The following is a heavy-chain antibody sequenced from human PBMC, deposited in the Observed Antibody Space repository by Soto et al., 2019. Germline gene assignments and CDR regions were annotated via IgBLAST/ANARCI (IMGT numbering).Heavy chain of an antibody. V-gene: IGHV1-2*02. Sequence: QVQLVQSGAEVKKPGASVKVSCKASGYTFTGYYMHWVRQAPGQGLEWLGWINPNSGGTNYAQKFQGRVTMTRDTSISTAYMELSRLRSDDTAVYYCARDQHDYSNHPDAFDIWGQGTMVTVSS. CDR1: GYTFTGYY. D-gene: IGHD4-4*01. CDR3: ARDQHDYSNHPDAFDI. CDR2: INPNSGGT. J-gene: IGHJ3*02.